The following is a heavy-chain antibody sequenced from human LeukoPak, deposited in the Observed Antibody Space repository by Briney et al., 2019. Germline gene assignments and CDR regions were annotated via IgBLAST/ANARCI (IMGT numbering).Heavy chain of an antibody. D-gene: IGHD6-6*01. Sequence: ASVKVSCKASGYTFTGYYIHWVRQAPGQGLEWMGWINPNSGGTNYAQKFQGRVTMTRDTSISTTYMELSRQRSDDTAVYYCARGSEYSSSHYWGQGTLVTVSS. V-gene: IGHV1-2*02. CDR3: ARGSEYSSSHY. CDR2: INPNSGGT. J-gene: IGHJ4*02. CDR1: GYTFTGYY.